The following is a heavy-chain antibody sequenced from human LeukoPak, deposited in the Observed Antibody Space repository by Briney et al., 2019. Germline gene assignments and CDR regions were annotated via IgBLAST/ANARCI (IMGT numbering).Heavy chain of an antibody. CDR1: GGTFSSYA. D-gene: IGHD6-19*01. CDR3: AFEAVAGLSSSPYFDY. J-gene: IGHJ4*02. V-gene: IGHV1-69*04. CDR2: IIPILGIA. Sequence: ASVTVSCKASGGTFSSYAISWLRQAPGQGLEWMGRIIPILGIANYAQKFQGRVTITADKSTSTAYMELSSLRSEDTAVYYCAFEAVAGLSSSPYFDYWGQGTLVTVSS.